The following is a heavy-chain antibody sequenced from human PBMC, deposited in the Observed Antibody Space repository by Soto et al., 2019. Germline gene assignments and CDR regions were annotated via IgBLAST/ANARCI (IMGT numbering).Heavy chain of an antibody. D-gene: IGHD3-3*01. CDR3: ARQPPTWSHHWRDP. CDR2: ISYSGRT. V-gene: IGHV4-39*01. J-gene: IGHJ5*02. Sequence: SETLSLTCTVSGGSLSGSSDFWAWIRQPPGKGLEWLGDISYSGRTYYNPTLKSRVTMSVDTNTNQFSLKLTSVTAADTAVYFCARQPPTWSHHWRDPWGQGTLVTVS. CDR1: GGSLSGSSDF.